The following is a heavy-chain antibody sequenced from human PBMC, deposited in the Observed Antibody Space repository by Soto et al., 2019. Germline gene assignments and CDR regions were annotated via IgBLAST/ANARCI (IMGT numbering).Heavy chain of an antibody. D-gene: IGHD6-19*01. CDR1: GGTFSSYA. Sequence: QVQLVQSGAEVKKPGSSVKVSCKASGGTFSSYAISWVRQAPGQGLEWMGGIIPIFGTANYAQKFQGRVTIIADETTSTAYMELSSLRSEDTAVYYCARDRSMEQWLANYYYYGMDVWGQGTTVTVSS. CDR2: IIPIFGTA. CDR3: ARDRSMEQWLANYYYYGMDV. J-gene: IGHJ6*02. V-gene: IGHV1-69*12.